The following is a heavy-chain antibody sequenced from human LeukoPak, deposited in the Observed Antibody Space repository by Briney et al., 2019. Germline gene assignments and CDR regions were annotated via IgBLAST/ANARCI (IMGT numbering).Heavy chain of an antibody. D-gene: IGHD2-2*01. CDR2: IYYSGST. Sequence: SETLSLTCTVSGGSISSSSYYWGWIRQPPGKGLEWIGSIYYSGSTYYNPSLKSRVTISVDTSKNQFSLKLSSVTAADTAVYYCARALVSSVEMDVWGQGTTVTVSS. V-gene: IGHV4-39*01. CDR1: GGSISSSSYY. CDR3: ARALVSSVEMDV. J-gene: IGHJ6*02.